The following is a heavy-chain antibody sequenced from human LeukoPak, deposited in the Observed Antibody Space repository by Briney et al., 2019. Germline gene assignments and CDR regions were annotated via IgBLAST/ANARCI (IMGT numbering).Heavy chain of an antibody. J-gene: IGHJ3*02. V-gene: IGHV3-53*01. CDR1: GFTVINNY. CDR3: AKAGPGTMTFDAFDI. CDR2: IYSGGST. Sequence: GGSLRLSCAASGFTVINNYMSWLRQAPGKGLEWVSVIYSGGSTYYPDSVKGRFTISRDNSKNTLYLQMNSLRVEDAAVYYCAKAGPGTMTFDAFDIWGQGTVVTVSS. D-gene: IGHD3-22*01.